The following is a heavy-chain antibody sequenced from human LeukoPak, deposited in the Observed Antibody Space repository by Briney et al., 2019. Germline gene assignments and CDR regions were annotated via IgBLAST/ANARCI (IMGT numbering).Heavy chain of an antibody. CDR3: ARIDMVRGEPSDYYFDY. D-gene: IGHD3-10*01. Sequence: SETLSLTCTVSGGSINSGNNYWSWIRQPAGKGLEWIGRIYSSGTTTYNPSLRSRVTISVDTSKNQFSLKLSSVTAADTAVYYCARIDMVRGEPSDYYFDYWGQGTLVTVSS. V-gene: IGHV4-61*02. CDR1: GGSINSGNNY. CDR2: IYSSGTT. J-gene: IGHJ4*02.